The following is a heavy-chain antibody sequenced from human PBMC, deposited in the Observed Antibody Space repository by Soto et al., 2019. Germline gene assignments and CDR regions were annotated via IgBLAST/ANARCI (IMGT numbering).Heavy chain of an antibody. CDR3: ARDRGARYSSGWTSDY. CDR1: GGTFSSYT. Sequence: QVQLVQSGAEVKKPGSSVKVSCKASGGTFSSYTISWVRQAPGQGLEWMGRIIPILGIANYAQKFQGRVTITADKSTSTAYMELSSLRSEDTAVYDCARDRGARYSSGWTSDYWGQGTLVTVSS. V-gene: IGHV1-69*08. D-gene: IGHD6-19*01. CDR2: IIPILGIA. J-gene: IGHJ4*02.